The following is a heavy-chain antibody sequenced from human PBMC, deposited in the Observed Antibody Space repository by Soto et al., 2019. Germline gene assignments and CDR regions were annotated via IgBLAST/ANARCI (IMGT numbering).Heavy chain of an antibody. Sequence: QVQLVQSGAEVKKPGASVKVSCKASGYTFTSYGISWVRQAPGQGLEWMGWISAYNGNTNYAQKLQGRVTXXTXTXXSTAYMELRSLRSDDTAVYYCARRRGEIGRDYFDYWGQGTLVTVSS. D-gene: IGHD3-22*01. CDR2: ISAYNGNT. J-gene: IGHJ4*02. CDR3: ARRRGEIGRDYFDY. CDR1: GYTFTSYG. V-gene: IGHV1-18*01.